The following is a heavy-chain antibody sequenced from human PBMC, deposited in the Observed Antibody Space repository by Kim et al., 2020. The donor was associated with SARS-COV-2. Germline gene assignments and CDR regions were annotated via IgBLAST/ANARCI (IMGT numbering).Heavy chain of an antibody. Sequence: GGSLRLSCAASGFTVSSNYMSWVRQAPGKGLEWVSVIYSGGSTYYADSVKGRFTISRHNSKNTLYLQMNSLRAEDTAVYYCARELRTVSPHYYGMDVWGQGTTVTVSS. D-gene: IGHD4-17*01. CDR3: ARELRTVSPHYYGMDV. CDR2: IYSGGST. CDR1: GFTVSSNY. J-gene: IGHJ6*02. V-gene: IGHV3-53*04.